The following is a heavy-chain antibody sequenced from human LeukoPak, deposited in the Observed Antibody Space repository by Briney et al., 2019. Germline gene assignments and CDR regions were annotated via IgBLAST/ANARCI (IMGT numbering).Heavy chain of an antibody. D-gene: IGHD3-3*01. V-gene: IGHV3-30*18. J-gene: IGHJ5*02. CDR2: ISYDGSNK. CDR1: GFTFSSYG. CDR3: AKGGRFLEWLLYPNWFDP. Sequence: PGGSLRLSCAASGFTFSSYGMHWVRQAPGKGLEWVAVISYDGSNKYYADSVKGRYTISRDNSKNTLYLQMNSLRAEDTAVYYCAKGGRFLEWLLYPNWFDPWGQGTLVTVSS.